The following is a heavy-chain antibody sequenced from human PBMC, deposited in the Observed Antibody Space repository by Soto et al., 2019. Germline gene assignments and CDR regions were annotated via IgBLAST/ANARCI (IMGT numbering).Heavy chain of an antibody. CDR3: ARGTALYYYDSSGSTSYYGMDV. J-gene: IGHJ6*02. D-gene: IGHD3-22*01. Sequence: VSVKVSCKASGYTFTSYAMHWVRQAPGQRLEWMGWINAGNGNTKYSQKFQGWVTMTRDTSISTAYMELSRLRSDDTAVYYCARGTALYYYDSSGSTSYYGMDVWGQGTTVTVSS. CDR2: INAGNGNT. CDR1: GYTFTSYA. V-gene: IGHV1-3*01.